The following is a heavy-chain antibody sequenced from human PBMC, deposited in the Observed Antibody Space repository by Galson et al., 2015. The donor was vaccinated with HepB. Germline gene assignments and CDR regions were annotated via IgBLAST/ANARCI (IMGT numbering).Heavy chain of an antibody. V-gene: IGHV3-21*01. D-gene: IGHD3-3*01. CDR3: GQSSLTLFGGMIVPPDV. J-gene: IGHJ4*02. CDR2: ISSNNGYI. CDR1: GFTFSSHS. Sequence: SLRLSCAASGFTFSSHSMNWVRQAPGKGLEWVSIISSNNGYIYYTDSVKGRFTISRDNAKNSLYLQMNNLRADDTAVYYGGQSSLTLFGGMIVPPDVRGPGTVVTVSS.